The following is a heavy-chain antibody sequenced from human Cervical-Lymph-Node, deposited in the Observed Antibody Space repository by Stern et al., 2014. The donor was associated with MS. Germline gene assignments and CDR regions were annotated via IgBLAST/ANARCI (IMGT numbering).Heavy chain of an antibody. CDR2: LYYSGST. Sequence: QLQLQESGPGLVKPSETLSLMCSVSRGFLGNNYWSWIRQPPGKGLEWIGHLYYSGSTYYNPSLKSRVTISLDTSKNQLSLRLSSVTAADTAVYYCARAGPYDYIWGNFRHRAFYFDSWGQGALVTVSS. J-gene: IGHJ4*02. CDR3: ARAGPYDYIWGNFRHRAFYFDS. D-gene: IGHD3-16*02. CDR1: RGFLGNNY. V-gene: IGHV4-59*01.